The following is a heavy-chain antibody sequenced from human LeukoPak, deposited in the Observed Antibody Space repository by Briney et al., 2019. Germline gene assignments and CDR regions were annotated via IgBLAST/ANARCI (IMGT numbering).Heavy chain of an antibody. CDR2: ISYDGNEK. Sequence: PGTSLRLSCAASGLTFSIYTMHWVRQAPGKGLEWVAVISYDGNEKYYADSVKGRFTISRDNSKSTMYLQMNSLRAEDTAVYYCGRKGGTMVNYRPFDYWGHGTLVTVSS. CDR3: GRKGGTMVNYRPFDY. D-gene: IGHD3-10*01. CDR1: GLTFSIYT. J-gene: IGHJ4*01. V-gene: IGHV3-30*04.